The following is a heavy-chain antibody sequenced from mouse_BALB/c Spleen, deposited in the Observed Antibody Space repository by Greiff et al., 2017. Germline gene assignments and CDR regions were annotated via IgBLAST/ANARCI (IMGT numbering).Heavy chain of an antibody. CDR1: GFAFSSYD. CDR3: ARRGGYDGYYVGAMDY. J-gene: IGHJ4*01. V-gene: IGHV5-12-1*01. D-gene: IGHD2-3*01. CDR2: ISSGGGST. Sequence: EVKVVESGGGLVKPGGSLKLSCAASGFAFSSYDMSWVRQTPEKRLEWVAYISSGGGSTYYPDTVKGRFTISRDNAKNTLYLQMSSLKSEDTAMYYCARRGGYDGYYVGAMDYWGQGTSVTVSS.